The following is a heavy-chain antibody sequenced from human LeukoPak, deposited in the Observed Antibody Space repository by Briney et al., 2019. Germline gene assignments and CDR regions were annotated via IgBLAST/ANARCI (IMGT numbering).Heavy chain of an antibody. CDR2: IYYSGST. J-gene: IGHJ4*02. Sequence: PSGALSLTCTVSGGSISSYYWSWIRQPPGKGLEWIGYIYYSGSTNYNPSLKSRVTISVDTSKNQFSLKLSSVTAADTAVYYCARDRSSGYAYFDYWGQGTLVTVSS. D-gene: IGHD3-22*01. CDR1: GGSISSYY. V-gene: IGHV4-59*01. CDR3: ARDRSSGYAYFDY.